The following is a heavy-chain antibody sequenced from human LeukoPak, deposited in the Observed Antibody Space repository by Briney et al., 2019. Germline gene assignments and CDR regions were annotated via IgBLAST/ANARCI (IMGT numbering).Heavy chain of an antibody. CDR1: GYSISSGYY. CDR2: IYHSGST. Sequence: SETLSLTCTVSGYSISSGYYWGWIRQPPGKGREWIGSIYHSGSTYYNPSLKSRVTISVDTSKNQFSLKLSSVTAADTAVYYCAREMATIMRFDYWGQGTLVTVSS. V-gene: IGHV4-38-2*02. CDR3: AREMATIMRFDY. J-gene: IGHJ4*02. D-gene: IGHD5-24*01.